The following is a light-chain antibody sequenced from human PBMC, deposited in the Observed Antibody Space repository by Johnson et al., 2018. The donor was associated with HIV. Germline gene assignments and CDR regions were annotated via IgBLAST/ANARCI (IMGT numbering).Light chain of an antibody. V-gene: IGLV1-51*01. CDR2: DND. CDR1: SSNIGNNY. J-gene: IGLJ1*01. Sequence: QLVLTQPPSVSAAPGQKVTISCSGSSSNIGNNYVSWYQLLPGTAPKLLIYDNDKRPSGIPDRFSGSKSGTSATLGITGVQTGDEADYYCGTWDSSLSASYVFGPGTKVTVL. CDR3: GTWDSSLSASYV.